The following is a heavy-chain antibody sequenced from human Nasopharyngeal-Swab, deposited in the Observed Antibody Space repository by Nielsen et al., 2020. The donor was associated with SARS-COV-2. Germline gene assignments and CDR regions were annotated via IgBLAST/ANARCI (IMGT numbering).Heavy chain of an antibody. J-gene: IGHJ6*02. CDR3: ARDFLYGSGSYYLYYYYGMDV. Sequence: GGSLRLSCAASGFTFSNYGMPWVRHAPGQGLEWVAVISYDGSNKYYADSVKGRFTISRDNSKNTLYLQMNSLRAEDTAVYYCARDFLYGSGSYYLYYYYGMDVWGQGTTVTVSS. D-gene: IGHD3-10*01. CDR2: ISYDGSNK. CDR1: GFTFSNYG. V-gene: IGHV3-30*03.